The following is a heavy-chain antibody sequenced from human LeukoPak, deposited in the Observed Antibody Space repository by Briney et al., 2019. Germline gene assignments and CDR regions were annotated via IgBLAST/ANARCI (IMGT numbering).Heavy chain of an antibody. CDR2: INHSGST. CDR1: GGSFSGYF. Sequence: SETLSLTCAVYGGSFSGYFWSWIRHPPGKGLEWIGEINHSGSTNYNPSLKSRVTISVDTSKNQFSLELSSVTAADTAVYYCARHLRSGAVDYWGQGTLVTVSS. J-gene: IGHJ4*02. CDR3: ARHLRSGAVDY. D-gene: IGHD4-17*01. V-gene: IGHV4-34*01.